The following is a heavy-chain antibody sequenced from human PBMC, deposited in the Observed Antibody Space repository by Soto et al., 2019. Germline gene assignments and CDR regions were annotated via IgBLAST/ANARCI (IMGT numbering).Heavy chain of an antibody. Sequence: GGSLRLSCAASGFTFSSYAMNWVRQAPGKGLEWVSVISGSGDSTYYADSVKGRFTISRDNSKNTLYLQMNSLRAEDTAVYYCARRGPGTYFDYWGQGALVTVSS. CDR3: ARRGPGTYFDY. D-gene: IGHD6-13*01. V-gene: IGHV3-23*01. CDR1: GFTFSSYA. CDR2: ISGSGDST. J-gene: IGHJ4*02.